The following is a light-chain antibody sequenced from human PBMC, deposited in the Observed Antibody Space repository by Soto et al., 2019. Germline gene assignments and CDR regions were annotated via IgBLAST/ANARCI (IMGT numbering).Light chain of an antibody. Sequence: QLVLTQPPSASETPGQRVTISCSGSSSNIGSNTVNWYQQLPGTAPKLLIYNDFQRPSGVPDRFSGSKSGTSASLAISGLQSEDEAAYYCAAWDDSLNGVTFGGGTKLTVL. J-gene: IGLJ2*01. CDR2: NDF. CDR3: AAWDDSLNGVT. CDR1: SSNIGSNT. V-gene: IGLV1-44*01.